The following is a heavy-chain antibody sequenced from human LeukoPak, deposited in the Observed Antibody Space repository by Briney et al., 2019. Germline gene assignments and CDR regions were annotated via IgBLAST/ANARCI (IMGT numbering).Heavy chain of an antibody. V-gene: IGHV4-61*02. Sequence: PSETLSLTCTVSGGSISSGSYYWSWIRQPAGKGLEWIGRIYTSGSTNYNPSLKSRVTISVDTSKNQFSLKLSSVTAADTVVYYCARDVPPMALRYFGDAFDIWGQGTMVTVSS. J-gene: IGHJ3*02. CDR1: GGSISSGSYY. D-gene: IGHD3-9*01. CDR3: ARDVPPMALRYFGDAFDI. CDR2: IYTSGST.